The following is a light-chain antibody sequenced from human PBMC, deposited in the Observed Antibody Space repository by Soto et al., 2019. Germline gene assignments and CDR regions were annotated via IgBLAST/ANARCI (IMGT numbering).Light chain of an antibody. J-gene: IGKJ5*01. CDR2: DAS. CDR1: QRISTY. V-gene: IGKV1-39*01. Sequence: DIQMTQSPSSLSASVGDRVTITCRASQRISTYLNWYQQKPGKAPKFLIYDASNLQSGVPSRFSGSGSGTDFTLTISSLQPEDFATYYCQQSYSTPSITFGQGTRLEI. CDR3: QQSYSTPSIT.